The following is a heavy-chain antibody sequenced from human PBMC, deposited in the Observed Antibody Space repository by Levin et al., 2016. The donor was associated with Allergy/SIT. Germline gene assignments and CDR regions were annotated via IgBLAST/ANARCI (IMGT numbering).Heavy chain of an antibody. CDR3: ARGRMRDKINYYYGMDV. V-gene: IGHV1-69*06. CDR2: IIPIFGTA. Sequence: KVSCKASGGTFSSYAISWVRQAPGQGLEWMGGIIPIFGTANYAQKFQGRVTITADKSTSTAYMELSSLRSEDTAVYYCARGRMRDKINYYYGMDVWGQGTTVTVSS. J-gene: IGHJ6*02. CDR1: GGTFSSYA. D-gene: IGHD2-15*01.